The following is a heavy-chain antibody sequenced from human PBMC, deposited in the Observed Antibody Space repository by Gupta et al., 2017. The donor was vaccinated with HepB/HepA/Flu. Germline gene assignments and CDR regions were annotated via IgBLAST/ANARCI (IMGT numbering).Heavy chain of an antibody. D-gene: IGHD1-1*01. CDR1: GGTFRTNT. V-gene: IGHV1-69*01. CDR3: AREAIQVGIDGFDI. CDR2: IIPIFGTA. Sequence: QVQLVQSGAEVKKPGSSVTVTCKASGGTFRTNTISWVRQAPGQGLEWVGGIIPIFGTASYAQKCQDRVTIIADESRTTAYMELRSLKSEDTAMYYCAREAIQVGIDGFDIWGQGTMVTVSS. J-gene: IGHJ3*02.